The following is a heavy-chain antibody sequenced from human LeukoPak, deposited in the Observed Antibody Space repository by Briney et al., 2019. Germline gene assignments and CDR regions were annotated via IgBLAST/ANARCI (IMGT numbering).Heavy chain of an antibody. CDR3: ARDRGYSSGRAGGDFDY. Sequence: PSETLSLTCTVSGGFISSYYWSWIRQPPGKGLEWIGYIYYSGSTNYNPSLKSRVTISVDTSKNQFSLKLSSVTAADTAVYYCARDRGYSSGRAGGDFDYWGQGTLVTVSS. CDR1: GGFISSYY. D-gene: IGHD6-19*01. CDR2: IYYSGST. V-gene: IGHV4-59*01. J-gene: IGHJ4*02.